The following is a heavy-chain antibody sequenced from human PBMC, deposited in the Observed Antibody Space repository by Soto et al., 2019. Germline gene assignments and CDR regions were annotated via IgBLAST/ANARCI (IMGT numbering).Heavy chain of an antibody. J-gene: IGHJ4*02. D-gene: IGHD3-10*01. CDR1: GYSFTDYA. Sequence: QVQLVQSGAEVKQPGASVKVSCKASGYSFTDYAMYWVRQAHGQRLEWMGWLNACDGDTKNSQKFQDRLTITRDTPATTAYMGLSSLRSEHTAIYYCARVVWFGEAASAVFEYWGQGTLVTVSS. CDR3: ARVVWFGEAASAVFEY. V-gene: IGHV1-3*01. CDR2: LNACDGDT.